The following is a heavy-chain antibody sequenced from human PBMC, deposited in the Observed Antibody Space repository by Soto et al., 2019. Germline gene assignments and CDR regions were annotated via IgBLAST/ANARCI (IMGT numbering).Heavy chain of an antibody. V-gene: IGHV3-30-3*01. Sequence: QVQLVESGGGVVQPGRSLRLSCAASGFTFSSYAMHWVRQAPGKGLEWVAVISYDGSNKYYADSVKGRFTISRDNSKNSLYVALNSWSAGGPVVYAGGGARWRCGSAWGYLEPCRRGVLVT. CDR2: ISYDGSNK. D-gene: IGHD2-8*02. CDR3: GGARWRCGSAWGYLEP. CDR1: GFTFSSYA. J-gene: IGHJ2*01.